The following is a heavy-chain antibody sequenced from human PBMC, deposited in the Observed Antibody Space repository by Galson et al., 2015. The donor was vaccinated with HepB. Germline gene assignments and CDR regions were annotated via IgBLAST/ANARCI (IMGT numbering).Heavy chain of an antibody. Sequence: SVKVSCKASGGTFSSYAISWVRQAPGQGLEWMGGIIPIFGIANYAQKFQGRVTITADESTSTAYMELSSLRSEDTAVYYCARDTSTRSPGIVGATTSFDYWGQGTLVTVSS. CDR1: GGTFSSYA. D-gene: IGHD1-26*01. CDR2: IIPIFGIA. CDR3: ARDTSTRSPGIVGATTSFDY. J-gene: IGHJ4*02. V-gene: IGHV1-69*13.